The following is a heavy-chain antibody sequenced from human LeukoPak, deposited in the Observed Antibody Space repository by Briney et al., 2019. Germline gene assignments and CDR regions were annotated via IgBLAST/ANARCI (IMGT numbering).Heavy chain of an antibody. V-gene: IGHV3-30*04. CDR2: ISYDGSNK. CDR3: ARVLDDILWFGELSSYFDY. CDR1: GFTFSSYA. D-gene: IGHD3-10*01. Sequence: GSLRLSCAASGFTFSSYAMHWVRQAPGKGLEWVAVISYDGSNKYYADSVKGRFTISRDNSKNTLYLQMNSLRAEDTAVYYCARVLDDILWFGELSSYFDYWGQGTLVTVSS. J-gene: IGHJ4*02.